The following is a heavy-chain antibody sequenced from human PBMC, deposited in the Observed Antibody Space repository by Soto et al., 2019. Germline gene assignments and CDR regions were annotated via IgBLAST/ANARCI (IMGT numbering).Heavy chain of an antibody. CDR2: INAGNGNT. J-gene: IGHJ5*02. D-gene: IGHD6-6*01. CDR3: ARDLSGYSSSYNWFDP. CDR1: GYTFTSYA. Sequence: ASVKVSCKASGYTFTSYAMHWVRQAPGQRLEWMGWINAGNGNTKYSQKFQGRVTITRDTSASTAYMELGSLRSEDTAVYYCARDLSGYSSSYNWFDPWGQGTLVTVSS. V-gene: IGHV1-3*01.